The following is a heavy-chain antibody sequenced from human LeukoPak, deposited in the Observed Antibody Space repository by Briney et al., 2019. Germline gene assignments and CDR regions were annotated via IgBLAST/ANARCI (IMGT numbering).Heavy chain of an antibody. CDR3: ATRRYSSSWAGFDY. D-gene: IGHD6-13*01. CDR1: GGSFSDYH. Sequence: PSATLSLTCAVYGGSFSDYHYSWIRQPPGKGLEWIGEINHSGSTNYKPSLKSQVAISVDTSRKQFSLKLNSVTAADTAVYYCATRRYSSSWAGFDYWGQGTLVTVSS. J-gene: IGHJ4*02. CDR2: INHSGST. V-gene: IGHV4-34*01.